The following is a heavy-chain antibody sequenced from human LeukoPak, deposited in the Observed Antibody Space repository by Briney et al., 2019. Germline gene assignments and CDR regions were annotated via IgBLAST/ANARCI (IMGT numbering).Heavy chain of an antibody. CDR2: IYYSGDT. V-gene: IGHV4-39*02. CDR3: ARDRPMITFGGVIAPDAFDI. J-gene: IGHJ3*02. D-gene: IGHD3-16*02. CDR1: GGSITSSSHY. Sequence: SETLSLTCTVSGGSITSSSHYWGWIRQPPGKGLEWIGSIYYSGDTYYNPSLKSRVTISVDTSRSQFSLSLSSMTAADTAVYYCARDRPMITFGGVIAPDAFDIWGQGTMVTVSS.